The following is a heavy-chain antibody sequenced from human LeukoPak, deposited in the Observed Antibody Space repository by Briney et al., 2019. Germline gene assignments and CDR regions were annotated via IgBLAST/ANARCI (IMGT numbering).Heavy chain of an antibody. D-gene: IGHD3-22*01. Sequence: GASLRLSSAVSGFTFSDYYMSWIRQAPGKGLECISYISGSGTTIYYADSVRGRFTISRDNAKNSLSLQMNSLRAEDTAVYYCAREGRGYRGLDCWGQGSLVTVSS. J-gene: IGHJ4*02. V-gene: IGHV3-11*01. CDR2: ISGSGTTI. CDR1: GFTFSDYY. CDR3: AREGRGYRGLDC.